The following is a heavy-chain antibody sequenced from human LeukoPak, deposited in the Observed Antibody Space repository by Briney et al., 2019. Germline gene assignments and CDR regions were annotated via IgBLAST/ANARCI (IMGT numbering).Heavy chain of an antibody. CDR1: GFTFSSYA. Sequence: GGSRRLSCAASGFTFSSYAMSWVRQAPGKGLEWVSAISGSGGSTYYADSVKGRFTISRDNSKNTLYLQMNSLRAEDTAVYYCAKDTLYSSTIDYWGQGTLVTVSS. CDR3: AKDTLYSSTIDY. V-gene: IGHV3-23*01. CDR2: ISGSGGST. J-gene: IGHJ4*02. D-gene: IGHD6-13*01.